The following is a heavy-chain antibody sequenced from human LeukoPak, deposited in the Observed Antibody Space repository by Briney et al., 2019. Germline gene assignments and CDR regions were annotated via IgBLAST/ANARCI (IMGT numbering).Heavy chain of an antibody. CDR3: ASGTQQLVPISLDY. V-gene: IGHV1-18*01. J-gene: IGHJ4*02. CDR1: GYTFTSYG. Sequence: VASVKVSCKASGYTFTSYGISWVRQAPGQGLEWMGWISAYNGNTNYAQKLQGRVTMTTDTSTSTAYMELRSLRSDDTAVYYCASGTQQLVPISLDYWGQGTLVTVSS. CDR2: ISAYNGNT. D-gene: IGHD6-13*01.